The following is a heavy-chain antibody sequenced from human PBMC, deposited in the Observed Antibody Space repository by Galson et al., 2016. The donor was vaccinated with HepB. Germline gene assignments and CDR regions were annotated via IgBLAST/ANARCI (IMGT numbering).Heavy chain of an antibody. D-gene: IGHD2-21*02. CDR2: IQQDASEK. CDR1: GFAFNTYW. CDR3: ARDYRHCGADPM. V-gene: IGHV3-7*01. Sequence: SLRLSCAASGFAFNTYWMSWVRHAPGKGLEWVANIQQDASEKYYVDSVKGRFTISRDNAKNSLYLQMNSLTADDTAVYYCARDYRHCGADPMGAQGTLVTVSS. J-gene: IGHJ4*02.